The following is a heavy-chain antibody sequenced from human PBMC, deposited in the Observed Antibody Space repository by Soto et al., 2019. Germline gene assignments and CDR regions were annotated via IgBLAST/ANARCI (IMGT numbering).Heavy chain of an antibody. CDR3: AKDWGRYCISTSCYGGGGY. D-gene: IGHD2-2*01. Sequence: QVQLVESGGGVVQPGRSLRLSCAASGFTFSSYGMHWVRQAPGKGLEWVAVISYDGSNKYYAESVKGRFTISRDNSKNTLYLQMNSLRAEDTAVYYCAKDWGRYCISTSCYGGGGYWGQGTLVTVSS. CDR1: GFTFSSYG. V-gene: IGHV3-30*18. J-gene: IGHJ4*02. CDR2: ISYDGSNK.